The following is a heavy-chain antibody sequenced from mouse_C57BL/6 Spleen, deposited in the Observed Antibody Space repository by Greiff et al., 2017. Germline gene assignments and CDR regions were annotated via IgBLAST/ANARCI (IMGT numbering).Heavy chain of an antibody. J-gene: IGHJ1*03. CDR2: IYPGDGDT. CDR3: ARPHYYGSSHWYFGG. CDR1: GYAFSSYW. D-gene: IGHD1-1*01. Sequence: QVQLQQSGAELVKPGASVKISCKASGYAFSSYWMNWVKQRPGKGLEWIGQIYPGDGDTNYNGKFKGKATLTADKSSSTAYMQLSSLTSEDSAVYFCARPHYYGSSHWYFGGWGTGTTVTVAS. V-gene: IGHV1-80*01.